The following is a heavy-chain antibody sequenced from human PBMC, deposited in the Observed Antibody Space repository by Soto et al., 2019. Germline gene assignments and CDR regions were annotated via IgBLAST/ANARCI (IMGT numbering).Heavy chain of an antibody. D-gene: IGHD1-7*01. V-gene: IGHV3-30-3*01. Sequence: QVQLVESGGGVVQPGRSLRLSCAASGFTFSSYAMHWVRQAPGQGLEWVALISYDGSNKYYADSVKGRFTISRDNSKTSLYLQMNRQRPEDTDVYAFARDQRGTTLYYPGMEEWGQGTTVTVS. CDR2: ISYDGSNK. CDR1: GFTFSSYA. CDR3: ARDQRGTTLYYPGMEE. J-gene: IGHJ6*02.